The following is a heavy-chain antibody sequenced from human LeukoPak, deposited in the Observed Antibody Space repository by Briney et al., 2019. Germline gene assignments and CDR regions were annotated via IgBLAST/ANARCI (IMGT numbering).Heavy chain of an antibody. V-gene: IGHV3-23*01. D-gene: IGHD3-22*01. CDR1: GFTFSSYA. J-gene: IGHJ4*02. Sequence: PGGSLRLSCAASGFTFSSYAMSWVRQAPGKGLEWVSAISGSGGSTYYADSVKGRFTISRDNSKNTLYLQMNGLRAEDTAVYYYAKDEEHYDSSAPFDYWGQGTLVTVSS. CDR3: AKDEEHYDSSAPFDY. CDR2: ISGSGGST.